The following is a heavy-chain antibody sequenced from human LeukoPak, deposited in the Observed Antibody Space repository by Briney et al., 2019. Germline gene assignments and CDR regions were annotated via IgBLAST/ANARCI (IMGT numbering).Heavy chain of an antibody. Sequence: GGSLRLSCAASGFAFSNYWMNWVRQAPGKGLEWVVNINLDGSEKYYVDSVKGRFTVSRDNAEKSLFLQMNSLRAEDTAVYYCARDYAAGAIDVWGRGTTVTVSS. J-gene: IGHJ6*02. CDR2: INLDGSEK. V-gene: IGHV3-7*01. CDR1: GFAFSNYW. D-gene: IGHD6-13*01. CDR3: ARDYAAGAIDV.